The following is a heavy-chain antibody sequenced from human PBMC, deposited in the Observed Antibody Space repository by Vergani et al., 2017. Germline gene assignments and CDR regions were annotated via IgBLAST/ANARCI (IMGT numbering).Heavy chain of an antibody. Sequence: QVQLQQWGAGLLKPSETLSLTCTVPGGSISSYYWSWIRQPPGKGLEWIGYIYYSGSTNYNPSLKSRVTISVDTSKNQFSLKLSSVTAADTAVYYCARESSSWLDYWGQGTLVTVSS. D-gene: IGHD6-13*01. CDR3: ARESSSWLDY. CDR2: IYYSGST. V-gene: IGHV4-59*01. J-gene: IGHJ4*02. CDR1: GGSISSYY.